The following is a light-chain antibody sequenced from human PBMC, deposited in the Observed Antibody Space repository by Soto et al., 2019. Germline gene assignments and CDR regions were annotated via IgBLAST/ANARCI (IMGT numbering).Light chain of an antibody. J-gene: IGKJ4*01. V-gene: IGKV3-15*01. CDR2: GAS. CDR3: QQYNYWPPLT. CDR1: QTVSTN. Sequence: EIVMTQSPATLSVSPGERATLSCRASQTVSTNLAWYQHRPGRPPRLLIFGASTRATGIPARFSGSGSGTEFTLTISSLQSEDFAVYYCQQYNYWPPLTFGGGTTVGIK.